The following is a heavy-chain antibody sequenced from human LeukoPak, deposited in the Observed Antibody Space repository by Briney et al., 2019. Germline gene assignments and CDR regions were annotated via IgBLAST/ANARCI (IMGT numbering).Heavy chain of an antibody. CDR1: GGSFSTYY. J-gene: IGHJ4*02. D-gene: IGHD3-16*01. CDR2: IYYSGST. Sequence: SSETLSLTCTVSGGSFSTYYWSWIRQPPGKGLEWIGYIYYSGSTDYNPSLKSRVTMSLDTSKNQFSLNLNSVTAADTAIYYCARAVITFGGAVAKGFDCWGQGSLVIVSP. CDR3: ARAVITFGGAVAKGFDC. V-gene: IGHV4-59*01.